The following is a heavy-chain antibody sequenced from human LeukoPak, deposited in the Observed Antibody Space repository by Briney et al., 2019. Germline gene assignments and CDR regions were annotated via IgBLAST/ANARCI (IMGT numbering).Heavy chain of an antibody. Sequence: ASVKVSCKASGYTFTSYDINWVRQATGQGLEWMGWMNPNSGNIGYAQKFQGRVTMTRNTSISTAYMELSSLRSEDTAVYYCARGLTGYCSGGSCYPSDYYYGMDVWGQGTTVTVSS. D-gene: IGHD2-15*01. CDR2: MNPNSGNI. V-gene: IGHV1-8*01. J-gene: IGHJ6*02. CDR3: ARGLTGYCSGGSCYPSDYYYGMDV. CDR1: GYTFTSYD.